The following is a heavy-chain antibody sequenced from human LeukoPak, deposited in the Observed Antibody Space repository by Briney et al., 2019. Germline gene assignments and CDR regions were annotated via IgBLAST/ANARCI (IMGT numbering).Heavy chain of an antibody. CDR2: IYSGGST. CDR1: GLIVSGNY. D-gene: IGHD3-9*01. V-gene: IGHV3-53*05. Sequence: GGSLRLSCAAPGLIVSGNYMNWVRQAPGKGLEWVSIIYSGGSTHYADSVKGRFTISRDNSKNTLYLQMNSLRAEDTAVYYCAKDIVFRSGYYDLLPDYWGQGTLVTVSS. CDR3: AKDIVFRSGYYDLLPDY. J-gene: IGHJ4*02.